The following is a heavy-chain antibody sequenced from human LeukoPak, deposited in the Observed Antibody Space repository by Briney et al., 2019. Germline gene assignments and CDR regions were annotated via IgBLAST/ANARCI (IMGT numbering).Heavy chain of an antibody. D-gene: IGHD1-1*01. CDR3: ARHGTTGTNLNWFDP. V-gene: IGHV4-59*01. CDR1: GGSISSYY. J-gene: IGHJ5*02. CDR2: IYYSGST. Sequence: SETLSLTCTVSGGSISSYYWSWIRQPPGKGLEWIGYIYYSGSTNYNPSLKSRVTISIDTSKSQFSLKVSSVTAADTAVYYCARHGTTGTNLNWFDPWGQGTLVTVSS.